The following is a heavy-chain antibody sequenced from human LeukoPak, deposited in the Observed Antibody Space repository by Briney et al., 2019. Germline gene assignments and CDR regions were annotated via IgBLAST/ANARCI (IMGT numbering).Heavy chain of an antibody. Sequence: PSETLSLTCAVSGGSISSSNWWSWVRQPPGKGLEWIGEIYHSGSTNYNPSLKSRVTISVDKSKNQFSLKLSSVTAADTAVYYCARDPVVRGVTGLFGDYFDYWGQGTLVTVSS. V-gene: IGHV4-4*02. D-gene: IGHD3-10*01. CDR2: IYHSGST. CDR1: GGSISSSNW. CDR3: ARDPVVRGVTGLFGDYFDY. J-gene: IGHJ4*02.